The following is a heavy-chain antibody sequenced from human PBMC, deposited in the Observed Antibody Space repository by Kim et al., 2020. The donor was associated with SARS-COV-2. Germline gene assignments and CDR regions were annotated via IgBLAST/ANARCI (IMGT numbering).Heavy chain of an antibody. CDR1: GFTFSSYA. D-gene: IGHD3-9*01. CDR2: ISGSGGST. Sequence: GGSLRLSCAASGFTFSSYAMSWVRQAPGKGLEWVSAISGSGGSTYYADSVKGRFTISRDNSKNTLYLQMNSLRAEDTAVYYCAKVSELRYFDWLLYVCYFDYWGQGTLVTVSS. V-gene: IGHV3-23*01. J-gene: IGHJ4*02. CDR3: AKVSELRYFDWLLYVCYFDY.